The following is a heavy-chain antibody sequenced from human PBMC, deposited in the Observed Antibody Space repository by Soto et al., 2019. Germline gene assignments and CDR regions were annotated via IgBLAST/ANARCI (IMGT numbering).Heavy chain of an antibody. V-gene: IGHV3-21*01. CDR2: ISSSSSYI. CDR1: GFTFSSYS. CDR3: ARGRLRYFDWLPSAPDY. J-gene: IGHJ4*02. Sequence: EVQLVESGGGLVKPGGSLRLSCAASGFTFSSYSMNWVRQAPGKGLEWVSSISSSSSYIYYAYSVKGRFTISRDNANNSLYLQMNSLRAEDTAVYYCARGRLRYFDWLPSAPDYWGQGTLVTVSS. D-gene: IGHD3-9*01.